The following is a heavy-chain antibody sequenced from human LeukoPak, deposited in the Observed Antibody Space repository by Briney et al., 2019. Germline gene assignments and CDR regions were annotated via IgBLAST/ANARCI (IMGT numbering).Heavy chain of an antibody. D-gene: IGHD2-15*01. CDR3: ARDVGYCSGGSCHYFDY. V-gene: IGHV3-48*03. CDR2: ISSSGSTI. CDR1: GFTFSSYE. Sequence: GGSLRLSCAASGFTFSSYEMNWVRQAPGKGLEWVSYISSSGSTIYYADSAKGRFTISRDNAKNSLYLQMNSLRAEDTAVYYCARDVGYCSGGSCHYFDYWGQGTLVTVSS. J-gene: IGHJ4*02.